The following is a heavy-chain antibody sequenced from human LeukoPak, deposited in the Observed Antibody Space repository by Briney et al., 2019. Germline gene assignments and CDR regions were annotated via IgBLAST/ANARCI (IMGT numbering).Heavy chain of an antibody. J-gene: IGHJ3*02. Sequence: PGGSLRLSCAASGFTFSSYERFWVRQAPGEGLEWVSYVSSSGSTIEYTDSVKLRFSISRDNAKNSLYLQMNSLRAEDTAIYYCARDSSGWPHDAFDIWGQGTMVTVSS. CDR1: GFTFSSYE. D-gene: IGHD6-19*01. CDR2: VSSSGSTI. V-gene: IGHV3-48*03. CDR3: ARDSSGWPHDAFDI.